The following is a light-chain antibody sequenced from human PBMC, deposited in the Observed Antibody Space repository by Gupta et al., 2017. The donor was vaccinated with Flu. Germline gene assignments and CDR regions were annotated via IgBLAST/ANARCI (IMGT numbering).Light chain of an antibody. CDR1: QSISSW. CDR2: KAS. V-gene: IGKV1-5*03. CDR3: QQYNSYPWT. J-gene: IGKJ1*01. Sequence: GDRVTITCRASQSISSWLAWYQLKPGKAPKLLIYKASSLESGVPSRFSGSGSGTEFTLTISSLEPDDFATYYCQQYNSYPWTFGQGTKVEIK.